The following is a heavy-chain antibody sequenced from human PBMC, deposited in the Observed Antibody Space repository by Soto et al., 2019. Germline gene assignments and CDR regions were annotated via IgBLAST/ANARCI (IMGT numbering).Heavy chain of an antibody. J-gene: IGHJ4*02. CDR2: IIPIFGTA. D-gene: IGHD2-15*01. CDR1: GGTFSSYS. Sequence: ASVKVSCKASGGTFSSYSISWVRQAPGQGLEWMGGIIPIFGTANYAQKFQGRVTITADESTSTAYMELSSLRSEDTAVYYCAKDLLRRDIVVVVAATTFDYWGQGTLVTVSS. V-gene: IGHV1-69*13. CDR3: AKDLLRRDIVVVVAATTFDY.